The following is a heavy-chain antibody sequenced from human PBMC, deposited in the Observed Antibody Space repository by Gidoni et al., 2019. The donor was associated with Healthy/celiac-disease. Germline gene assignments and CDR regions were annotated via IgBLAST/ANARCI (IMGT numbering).Heavy chain of an antibody. J-gene: IGHJ4*02. CDR3: AHRRRGYYYGSGTSSFDY. Sequence: QITLKESGPTLVKPTQTLTLTCTFSGFSLSTGGVGVGWLRQPPGKALEWLALIYWDDDKRYSPSLKSRLTITKDTSKNQVVLTMTNMDPVDTATYYCAHRRRGYYYGSGTSSFDYWGQGTLVTVSS. CDR1: GFSLSTGGVG. D-gene: IGHD3-10*01. CDR2: IYWDDDK. V-gene: IGHV2-5*02.